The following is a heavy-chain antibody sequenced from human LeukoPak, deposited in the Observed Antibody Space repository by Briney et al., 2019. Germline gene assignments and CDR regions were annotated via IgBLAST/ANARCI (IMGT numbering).Heavy chain of an antibody. CDR1: GGSISSSSYY. CDR3: ARSPYDFWSGYLYYMDV. CDR2: IYYSGST. D-gene: IGHD3-3*01. V-gene: IGHV4-39*01. J-gene: IGHJ6*03. Sequence: SETLSLTCTVSGGSISSSSYYWGWIRQPPGKGLEWIVSIYYSGSTYYNPSLKSRVTISVDTSKNQFSLKLSSVTAADTAVYYCARSPYDFWSGYLYYMDVWGKGTTVTVSS.